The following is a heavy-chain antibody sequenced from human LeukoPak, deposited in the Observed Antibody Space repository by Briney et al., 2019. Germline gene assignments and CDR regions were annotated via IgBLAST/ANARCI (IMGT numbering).Heavy chain of an antibody. J-gene: IGHJ3*02. CDR2: INPNSGGT. CDR1: GYTFTGYY. V-gene: IGHV1-2*06. Sequence: GASVKVSCKASGYTFTGYYMHWVRQAPGQGREWMGRINPNSGGTNYAQKFQGRVTMTRDTSISTAYMELSRLRSDDTAVYYCATDCGGDCYGYAFDIWGQGTMVTVSS. CDR3: ATDCGGDCYGYAFDI. D-gene: IGHD2-21*02.